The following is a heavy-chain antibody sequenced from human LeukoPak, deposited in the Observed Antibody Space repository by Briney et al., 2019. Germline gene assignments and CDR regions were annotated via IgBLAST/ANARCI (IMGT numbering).Heavy chain of an antibody. D-gene: IGHD6-19*01. Sequence: SVKVSCKASGGTFSSYAISWVRQAPGQGLEWMGGIIPIFGTANYAQKFQGRVTITADKSTSTAYMELSSLRSEDTAVYYCARDRGIAVAGTKNSFDYWGQGTLVTVSS. V-gene: IGHV1-69*06. J-gene: IGHJ4*02. CDR3: ARDRGIAVAGTKNSFDY. CDR1: GGTFSSYA. CDR2: IIPIFGTA.